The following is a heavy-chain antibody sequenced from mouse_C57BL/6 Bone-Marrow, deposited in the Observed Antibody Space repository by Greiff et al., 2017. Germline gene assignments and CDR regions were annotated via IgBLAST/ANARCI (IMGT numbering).Heavy chain of an antibody. CDR3: ARNDGYYGFAY. CDR1: GYTFTSYW. V-gene: IGHV1-69*01. CDR2: IDPSDSYP. D-gene: IGHD2-3*01. Sequence: QVQLQQPGAELVMPGASVQLSCKASGYTFTSYWMHWVKQRPGQGLEWIGEIDPSDSYPNYNQKFKGKSTLTVDKSSSTAYMQLSSLTSEDSAVYYCARNDGYYGFAYWGQGTLVTVSA. J-gene: IGHJ3*01.